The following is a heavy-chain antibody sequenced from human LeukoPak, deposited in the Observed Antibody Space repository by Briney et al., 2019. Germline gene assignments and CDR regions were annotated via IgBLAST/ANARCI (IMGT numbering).Heavy chain of an antibody. D-gene: IGHD3-16*02. CDR1: GFTFSSYA. CDR2: ISYDGSNK. V-gene: IGHV3-30*04. CDR3: ARGGGIGELSLSY. J-gene: IGHJ4*02. Sequence: GGSLRLSCAASGFTFSSYAMHWVRQAPGKGLEWVAVISYDGSNKYYADSVKGRFTNSRDNSKNTLYLQMNSLRAEDTAVYYCARGGGIGELSLSYWGQGTLVTVSS.